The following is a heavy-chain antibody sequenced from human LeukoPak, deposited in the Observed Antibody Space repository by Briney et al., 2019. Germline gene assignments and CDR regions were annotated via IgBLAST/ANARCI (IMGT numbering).Heavy chain of an antibody. V-gene: IGHV3-7*01. D-gene: IGHD3-10*01. J-gene: IGHJ4*02. CDR1: GFTFSSYW. Sequence: GGSLRLSCAASGFTFSSYWMSWVRQAPGKGLEWVANIKQDGSEKYYVDSVKGRFTISRDNAKNSLYLQMNSLRAEDTAVYYCARESLWFGELSRGAIDCWGQGTLVTVSP. CDR2: IKQDGSEK. CDR3: ARESLWFGELSRGAIDC.